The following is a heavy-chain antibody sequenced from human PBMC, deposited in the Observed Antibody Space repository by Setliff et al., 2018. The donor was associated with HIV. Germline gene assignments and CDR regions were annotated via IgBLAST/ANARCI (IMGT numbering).Heavy chain of an antibody. CDR2: INSDGSTT. J-gene: IGHJ6*03. CDR3: ARDSDVAVGHDYMDV. V-gene: IGHV3-74*01. Sequence: GGSLRLSCAASGFTFSNYWMHWVRQAPGKGLVWVSRINSDGSTTSYADSVKGRFTISRDNAKNMLYLQMTSLRAEDTALYYCARDSDVAVGHDYMDVWGKGTTVTVSS. CDR1: GFTFSNYW. D-gene: IGHD6-19*01.